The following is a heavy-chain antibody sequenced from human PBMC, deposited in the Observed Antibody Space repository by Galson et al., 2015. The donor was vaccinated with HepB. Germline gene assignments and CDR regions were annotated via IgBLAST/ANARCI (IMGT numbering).Heavy chain of an antibody. CDR2: INGRGSTR. D-gene: IGHD3-16*01. CDR3: VKEGSWFGGDWFDP. V-gene: IGHV3-23*01. CDR1: GFIFRHHA. J-gene: IGHJ5*02. Sequence: SLRLSRAGSGFIFRHHAMAWIRQAPGKGLEWVSGINGRGSTRSYSDAVKGPFSIARDNSKDTVFLQMDNLRAEDTAVYYCVKEGSWFGGDWFDPWGQVALVTVS.